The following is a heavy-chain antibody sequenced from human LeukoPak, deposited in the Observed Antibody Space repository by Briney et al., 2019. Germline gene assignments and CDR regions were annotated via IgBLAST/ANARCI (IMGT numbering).Heavy chain of an antibody. Sequence: SETLSLTCTVSGGSISSYYWSSIRQPPGKVLEWIGHIYGSASTNYNPSLKSRVTLSVDTSKNQFSLKLSSVTAADTAVYYCARDSLRTDIAAAGGNWFDPWGQGTLVTVSS. CDR2: IYGSAST. J-gene: IGHJ5*02. CDR1: GGSISSYY. D-gene: IGHD6-13*01. V-gene: IGHV4-59*01. CDR3: ARDSLRTDIAAAGGNWFDP.